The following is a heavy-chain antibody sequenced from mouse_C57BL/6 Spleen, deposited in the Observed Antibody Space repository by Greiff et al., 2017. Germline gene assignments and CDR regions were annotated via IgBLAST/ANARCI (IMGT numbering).Heavy chain of an antibody. Sequence: QVQLQQPGAELVMPGASVKLSFKASGYTFTSYWMHWVKQRPGQGLELIGEIDPSDSYTNYNQKFKGKSTLTVDKSSSTAYMQLSSLTSEDSAVYYSARRANYYGNIDVWGAGTTVTVSS. V-gene: IGHV1-69*01. CDR2: IDPSDSYT. J-gene: IGHJ1*01. CDR1: GYTFTSYW. D-gene: IGHD1-3*01. CDR3: ARRANYYGNIDV.